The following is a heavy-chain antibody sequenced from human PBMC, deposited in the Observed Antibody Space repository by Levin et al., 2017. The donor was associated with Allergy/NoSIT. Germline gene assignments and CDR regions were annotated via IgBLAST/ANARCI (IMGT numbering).Heavy chain of an antibody. D-gene: IGHD3-22*01. Sequence: GESLKISCKASGYTFTNYGITWVRQAPGQGLEWMGWISAYNGNTNYAQNLQARVTMTTDTSTSTAYMELRSLRSDDTAVYYCARLNYDSSGYDGDYWGQGTLVTVSS. V-gene: IGHV1-18*01. CDR3: ARLNYDSSGYDGDY. CDR2: ISAYNGNT. CDR1: GYTFTNYG. J-gene: IGHJ4*02.